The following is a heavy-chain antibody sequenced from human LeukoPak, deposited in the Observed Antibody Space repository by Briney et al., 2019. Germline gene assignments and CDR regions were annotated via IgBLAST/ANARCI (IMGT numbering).Heavy chain of an antibody. D-gene: IGHD4-23*01. CDR2: INQDGSQK. J-gene: IGHJ4*02. Sequence: GGSPRLSCVASGFTFRNYWMSWVRQAPGKGLEWVANINQDGSQKYYVDSVKGRFTISRDNAENSLYLQLNSLRVEDTALYYCATAWELRDFWGQGTLVTVSS. V-gene: IGHV3-7*01. CDR3: ATAWELRDF. CDR1: GFTFRNYW.